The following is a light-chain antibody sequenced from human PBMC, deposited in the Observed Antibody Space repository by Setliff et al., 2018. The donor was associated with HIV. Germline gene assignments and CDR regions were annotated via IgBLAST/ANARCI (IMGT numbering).Light chain of an antibody. J-gene: IGLJ1*01. V-gene: IGLV2-14*01. CDR2: EVG. CDR3: RSYTSSTTLV. CDR1: SSDVGGYDY. Sequence: ALTQPASVSGSPGQSITISCTGTSSDVGGYDYVSWYQQHPGKVPKLMLYEVGNRPSGVSNRFSGSKSGNTASLTISGLQAEDEADYYCRSYTSSTTLVFGTGTKATVL.